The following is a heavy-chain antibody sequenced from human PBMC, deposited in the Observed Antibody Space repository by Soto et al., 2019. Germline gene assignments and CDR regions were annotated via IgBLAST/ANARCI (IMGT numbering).Heavy chain of an antibody. CDR2: LSPSGSST. CDR1: GFTFSSYA. V-gene: IGHV3-23*01. CDR3: DKVNTAMVKDAFDI. J-gene: IGHJ3*02. D-gene: IGHD5-18*01. Sequence: PGGSLRLSCAASGFTFSSYAMSWVPQAPGKGLECVSVLSPSGSSTYYADSVRGRFTISRDNSKNTLYLQMNSLRAEDTALYYGDKVNTAMVKDAFDIWGQGTMVTVSS.